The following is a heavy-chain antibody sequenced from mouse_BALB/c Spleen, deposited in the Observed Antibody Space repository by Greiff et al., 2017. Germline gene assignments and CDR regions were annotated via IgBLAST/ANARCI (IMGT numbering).Heavy chain of an antibody. V-gene: IGHV1-84*02. D-gene: IGHD2-14*01. CDR2: IYPGSGNT. CDR1: GYTFTDYY. CDR3: ARAPYYRYDEFDY. Sequence: LQESGPELVKPGASVKISCKASGYTFTDYYINWVKQKPGQGLEWIGWIYPGSGNTKYNEKFKGKATLTVDTSSSTAYMQLSSLTSEDTAVYFCARAPYYRYDEFDYWGQGTTLTVSS. J-gene: IGHJ2*01.